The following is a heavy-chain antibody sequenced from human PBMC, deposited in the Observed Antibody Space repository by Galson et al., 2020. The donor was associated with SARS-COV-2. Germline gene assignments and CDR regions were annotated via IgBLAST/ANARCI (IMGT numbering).Heavy chain of an antibody. CDR3: ARDNDHDAFDI. J-gene: IGHJ3*02. Sequence: ASVTVSCKASGYTFTGYYMHWVRQAPGQGLAWMGWINPNSGGTTYAQKFQDWVTMTRDTSISTAYMELSRLRSDDTAVYYCARDNDHDAFDIWGQGTMVTVSS. CDR1: GYTFTGYY. D-gene: IGHD1-1*01. CDR2: INPNSGGT. V-gene: IGHV1-2*04.